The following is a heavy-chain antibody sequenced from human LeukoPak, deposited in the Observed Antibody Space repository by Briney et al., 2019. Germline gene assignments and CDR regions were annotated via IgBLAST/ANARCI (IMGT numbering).Heavy chain of an antibody. CDR1: GYTFTSYG. V-gene: IGHV1-18*01. Sequence: ASVKVSCKASGYTFTSYGISWVRQAPGQGLEWMGWISAYNGNTNYAQKLQGRVTMTTDTSTRTAYMELRSLRSDDTAVYYCARALGAVTTGVSDYWGQGTLVTVSS. CDR3: ARALGAVTTGVSDY. CDR2: ISAYNGNT. D-gene: IGHD4-17*01. J-gene: IGHJ4*02.